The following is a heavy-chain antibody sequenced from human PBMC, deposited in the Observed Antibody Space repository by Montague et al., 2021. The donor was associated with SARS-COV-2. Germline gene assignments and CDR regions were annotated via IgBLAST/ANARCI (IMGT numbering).Heavy chain of an antibody. CDR1: GGSISSGGYY. CDR3: ARDLGYYDSSGYSYDAFDI. J-gene: IGHJ3*02. D-gene: IGHD3-22*01. V-gene: IGHV4-31*03. Sequence: TLSFTCTVSGGSISSGGYYWSWIRQHPGKGLEWIGYIYHTGSTHYNPSLKSRVTISKETSKNHFSLNLSSVTAADSAVYYCARDLGYYDSSGYSYDAFDIWGQGTKVTVSS. CDR2: IYHTGST.